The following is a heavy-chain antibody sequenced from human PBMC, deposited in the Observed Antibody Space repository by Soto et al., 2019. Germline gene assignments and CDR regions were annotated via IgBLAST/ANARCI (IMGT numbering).Heavy chain of an antibody. J-gene: IGHJ6*02. D-gene: IGHD6-6*01. Sequence: QVQLVQSGAEVKNHGSSVKVSCKTSGGTFSNDAISWVRQAPGQGLEWMGGIIPIYGTTHYAQKFQDRVKLTADESTGTAYMELSRLRSEDTGVYYCARDGMGTLVGGMDVWGQGTTVTVSS. CDR3: ARDGMGTLVGGMDV. V-gene: IGHV1-69*01. CDR1: GGTFSNDA. CDR2: IIPIYGTT.